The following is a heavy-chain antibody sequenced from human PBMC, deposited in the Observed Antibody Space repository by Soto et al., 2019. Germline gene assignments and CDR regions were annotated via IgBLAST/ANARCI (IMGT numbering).Heavy chain of an antibody. CDR1: GCTFSSYW. J-gene: IGHJ4*02. CDR2: IKQDGSEK. V-gene: IGHV3-7*01. D-gene: IGHD4-17*01. Sequence: EVQLVESGGGLVQPGGSLRLSCAASGCTFSSYWMSWVRQAPGKGLEWVANIKQDGSEKYYVDSVKGRFTISRDNAKNSLYLQMNSLRAEDTAVYYCASSYGYYFDYWGQGTLVTVSS. CDR3: ASSYGYYFDY.